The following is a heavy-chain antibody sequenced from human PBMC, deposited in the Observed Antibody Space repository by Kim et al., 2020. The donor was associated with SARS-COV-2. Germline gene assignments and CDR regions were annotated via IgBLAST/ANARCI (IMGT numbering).Heavy chain of an antibody. CDR3: ARDKGYTGFDY. J-gene: IGHJ4*02. V-gene: IGHV3-11*01. D-gene: IGHD5-18*01. Sequence: YADSVKGRCTISRDTVKNSVFLQIDSRRVDDTALYYCARDKGYTGFDYWGQGTRVTASS.